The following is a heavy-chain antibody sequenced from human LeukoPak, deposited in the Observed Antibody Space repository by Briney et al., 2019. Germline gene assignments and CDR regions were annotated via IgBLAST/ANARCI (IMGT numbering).Heavy chain of an antibody. J-gene: IGHJ3*02. D-gene: IGHD3-22*01. Sequence: PGGSLILSCAASGFTFSSYSMNWVRQAPGKGLEYVSAISSNGGSTYYADSVKGRCTISRDNSKNTLYLQMSSLRAEDTAVYYCGLAAYYYDSSGSDDAFDIWGQGTMVIVSS. CDR1: GFTFSSYS. CDR2: ISSNGGST. CDR3: GLAAYYYDSSGSDDAFDI. V-gene: IGHV3-64D*08.